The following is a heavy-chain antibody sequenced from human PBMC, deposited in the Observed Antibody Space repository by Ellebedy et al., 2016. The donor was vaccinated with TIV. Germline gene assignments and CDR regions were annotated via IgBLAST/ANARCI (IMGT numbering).Heavy chain of an antibody. CDR3: ARAVYYYDSSGKKDARSWLADWFDP. D-gene: IGHD3-22*01. CDR1: GYTFTSYY. J-gene: IGHJ5*02. Sequence: ASVKVSCKASGYTFTSYYMHWVRQAPGQGLEWMGIINPSGGSTSYAQKFQGRVTMTRDTSTSTVYMELSSLRSEDTAVYYCARAVYYYDSSGKKDARSWLADWFDPWGQGTLVTVSS. V-gene: IGHV1-46*01. CDR2: INPSGGST.